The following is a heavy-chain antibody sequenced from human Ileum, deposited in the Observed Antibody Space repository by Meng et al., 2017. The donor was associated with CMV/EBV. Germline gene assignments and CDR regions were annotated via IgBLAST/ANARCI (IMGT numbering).Heavy chain of an antibody. CDR2: VYWDDDK. D-gene: IGHD6-13*01. CDR3: ARSGGSTWYEEKNWFDP. CDR1: FSRTTSGVG. V-gene: IGHV2-5*02. J-gene: IGHJ5*02. Sequence: FSRTTSGVGVGWIRQPPGKALEWLALVYWDDDKRYNPSLKSRLTITRDTSKNQVVLTMTNMDPADTATYFCARSGGSTWYEEKNWFDPWGQGTLVTVSS.